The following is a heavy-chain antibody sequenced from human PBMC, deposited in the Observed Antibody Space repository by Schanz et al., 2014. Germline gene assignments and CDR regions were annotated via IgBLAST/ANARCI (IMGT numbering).Heavy chain of an antibody. Sequence: EVQLVQSGGGLVQPGGSLRLSCAASGFTFSSHWMHWVRQDPGKGLVWVACINSVGSNTDYADSVTGRFTISRDNAKNTLYLQMNALRAEDTAVYYCARKMKLGVYGGKGHDSLDIWGQGTMVTVSS. CDR2: INSVGSNT. CDR3: ARKMKLGVYGGKGHDSLDI. V-gene: IGHV3-74*01. CDR1: GFTFSSHW. J-gene: IGHJ3*02. D-gene: IGHD4-17*01.